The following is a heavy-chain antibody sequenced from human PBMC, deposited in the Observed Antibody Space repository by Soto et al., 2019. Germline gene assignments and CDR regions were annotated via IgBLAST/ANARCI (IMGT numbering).Heavy chain of an antibody. V-gene: IGHV4-39*01. J-gene: IGHJ4*02. CDR3: ARRGSGHTFDY. CDR2: IYEGETT. CDR1: GASISRTGFH. Sequence: QLQLQESGPGLVKPSETLSLTCAVSGASISRTGFHWGWIRQPPGQGLEWIGSIYEGETTFYNSSLKRRVTISADTSKNHFSLKLSSVTAADTAVYYCARRGSGHTFDYWGQGTLVTVSS. D-gene: IGHD3-10*01.